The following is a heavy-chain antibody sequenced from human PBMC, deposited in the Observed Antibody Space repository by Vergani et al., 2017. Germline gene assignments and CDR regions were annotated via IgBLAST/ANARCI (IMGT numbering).Heavy chain of an antibody. CDR3: AKGGLWFGELFDY. Sequence: VQLVESGGGLVKPGGSLRLSCAASGFTFSDYYMSWIRQAPGKGLEWVSAISGSGGSTYYADSVKGRFTISRDNSKNTLYLQMNSLRAEDTAVYYCAKGGLWFGELFDYWGQGTLVTVSS. CDR2: ISGSGGST. CDR1: GFTFSDYY. D-gene: IGHD3-10*01. J-gene: IGHJ4*02. V-gene: IGHV3-23*04.